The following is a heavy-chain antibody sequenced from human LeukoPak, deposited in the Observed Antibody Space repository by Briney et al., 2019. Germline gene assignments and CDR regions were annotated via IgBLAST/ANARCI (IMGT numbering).Heavy chain of an antibody. CDR1: GFTFSSYA. Sequence: GGSLRLSCAASGFTFSSYAMSWVRQAPGKGLKGVSAISGSGGSTYYADSVKGRFTISRDNSKNTLYLQMNSLRAEDTAVYYCAKDFSYYDSSGPFDYWGQGTLVTVSS. V-gene: IGHV3-23*01. J-gene: IGHJ4*02. D-gene: IGHD3-22*01. CDR3: AKDFSYYDSSGPFDY. CDR2: ISGSGGST.